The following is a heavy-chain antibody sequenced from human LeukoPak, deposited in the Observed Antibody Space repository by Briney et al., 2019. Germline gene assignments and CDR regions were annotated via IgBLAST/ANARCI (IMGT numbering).Heavy chain of an antibody. CDR1: GYAFSGGY. D-gene: IGHD2-8*01. CDR3: ATEIGGVPY. CDR2: INPNNGDA. V-gene: IGHV1-2*07. J-gene: IGHJ4*02. Sequence: ASVKVSCKTSGYAFSGGYDTYWVRQAPGQGLECMGWINPNNGDANYGHKFRGRVTMTRDTSISTAYMEVNVMTFDDTAVYYCATEIGGVPYWGQGTQLTVSS.